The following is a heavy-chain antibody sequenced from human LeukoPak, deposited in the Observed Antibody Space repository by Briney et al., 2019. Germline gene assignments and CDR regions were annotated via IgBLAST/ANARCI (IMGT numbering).Heavy chain of an antibody. D-gene: IGHD2-2*03. CDR3: ARDGFD. CDR2: IKRDGSER. J-gene: IGHJ4*02. Sequence: PGGSLRLSCTASGFSFSNYWMSWVRQAPGKWLEWVASIKRDGSERYYVDSVKGRFNISRDNAQKSLFLQMDSLSPEDTAMYYCARDGFDWGQGTLVTVSS. V-gene: IGHV3-7*03. CDR1: GFSFSNYW.